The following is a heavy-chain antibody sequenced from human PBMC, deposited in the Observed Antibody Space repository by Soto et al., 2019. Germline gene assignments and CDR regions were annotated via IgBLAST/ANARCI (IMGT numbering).Heavy chain of an antibody. J-gene: IGHJ4*02. CDR2: IYNGGST. CDR1: GGSVSSVGFH. D-gene: IGHD3-3*01. V-gene: IGHV4-30-4*01. Sequence: ASETLSLTCTVSGGSVSSVGFHCAWLRRPPGKGLGWIGYIYNGGSTYYRPSLESRMHMSVDATRNHDSLRLTSVTAADTAVYFCARAPVGLDTISYFDYWGQGKLVTVSS. CDR3: ARAPVGLDTISYFDY.